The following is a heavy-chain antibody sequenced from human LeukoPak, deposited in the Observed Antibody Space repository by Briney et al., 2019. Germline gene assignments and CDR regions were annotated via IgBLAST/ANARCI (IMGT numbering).Heavy chain of an antibody. CDR3: ARLDCTNGVCYTPTFDY. J-gene: IGHJ4*02. D-gene: IGHD2-8*01. V-gene: IGHV3-30*02. CDR1: GFTFSSYG. CDR2: IHYDGTNE. Sequence: GGSLRLSCAASGFTFSSYGMHWVRQAPGKGLEWVAFIHYDGTNEYYADSVKGRFTISRDNAKNSLYLQMNSLRAEDTAVYYCARLDCTNGVCYTPTFDYWGQGTLVTVSS.